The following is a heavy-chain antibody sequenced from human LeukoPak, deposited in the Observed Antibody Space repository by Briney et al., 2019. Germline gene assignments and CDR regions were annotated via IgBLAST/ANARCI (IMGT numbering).Heavy chain of an antibody. V-gene: IGHV3-23*01. CDR1: GFTFSSYA. CDR3: AKKYSSSWPFDY. CDR2: ISSSGGST. J-gene: IGHJ4*02. D-gene: IGHD6-13*01. Sequence: GGSLRLSCAASGFTFSSYAMGWVRQAPGKGLEWVSAISSSGGSTYYADSVKGRFTISRDNSKNTLYLQMNSLRAEDTAVYYCAKKYSSSWPFDYWGQGTLVTVSS.